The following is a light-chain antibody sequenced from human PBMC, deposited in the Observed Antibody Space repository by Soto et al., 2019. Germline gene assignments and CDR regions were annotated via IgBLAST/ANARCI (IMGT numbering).Light chain of an antibody. CDR1: SSDVGAYNH. Sequence: QSALTQPASVSGSPGQSITISCTGTSSDVGAYNHVSWYQQYPGKAPKLLIYDVTNRPSGVSNRFSGSKSGNTASLTISGLHAEDEADSYCSSYTSGTLEGVFGTGTKLTVL. CDR3: SSYTSGTLEGV. V-gene: IGLV2-14*03. CDR2: DVT. J-gene: IGLJ1*01.